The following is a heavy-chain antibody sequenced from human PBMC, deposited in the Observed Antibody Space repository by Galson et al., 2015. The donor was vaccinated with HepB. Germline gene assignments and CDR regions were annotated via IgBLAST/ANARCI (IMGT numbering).Heavy chain of an antibody. V-gene: IGHV3-30*02. CDR2: IQYDESSK. Sequence: SLRLSCAASGFTFSRYGMHWVRQAPGKGLEWVSFIQYDESSKTYADSVKGRFTISRDNSKNTLFLQMNNLRAEDTALYYCAKDVSGNSGAWGQGTLVTVSS. D-gene: IGHD4-23*01. J-gene: IGHJ5*02. CDR1: GFTFSRYG. CDR3: AKDVSGNSGA.